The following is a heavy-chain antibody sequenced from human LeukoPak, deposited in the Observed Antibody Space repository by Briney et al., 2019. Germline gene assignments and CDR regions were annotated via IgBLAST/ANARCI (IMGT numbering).Heavy chain of an antibody. Sequence: ASVKVSCKASGYTSTGYYMHWVRQAPGQGLEWMGRIIPIFGTANYAQKFQGRVTITTDESTSTAYMELSSLRSEDTAVYYCARSVYNWRGGAFDIWGQGTMVTVSS. V-gene: IGHV1-69*05. CDR2: IIPIFGTA. CDR1: GYTSTGYY. J-gene: IGHJ3*02. CDR3: ARSVYNWRGGAFDI. D-gene: IGHD1-20*01.